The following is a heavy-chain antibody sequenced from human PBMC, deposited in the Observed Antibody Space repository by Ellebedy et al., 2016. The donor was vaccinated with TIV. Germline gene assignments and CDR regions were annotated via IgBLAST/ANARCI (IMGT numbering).Heavy chain of an antibody. D-gene: IGHD1-14*01. J-gene: IGHJ4*02. V-gene: IGHV4-4*02. CDR2: IYHFGTT. CDR3: ARVRRLTTLDS. CDR1: GDSISSDYW. Sequence: GSLRLSXAVSGDSISSDYWWTWVRQPPEKGLEWIGEIYHFGTTNYNPSLKSRVTISVDKSKNQFSLRLTSMTAADTALYYCARVRRLTTLDSWGQGTLVTVSS.